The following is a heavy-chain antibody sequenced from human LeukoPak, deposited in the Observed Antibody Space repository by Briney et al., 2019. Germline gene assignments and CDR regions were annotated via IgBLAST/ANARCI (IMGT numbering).Heavy chain of an antibody. CDR1: GFTFSSYW. V-gene: IGHV3-7*01. J-gene: IGHJ4*02. D-gene: IGHD7-27*01. CDR3: ARDQRNWGPGYFDY. CDR2: IKQDGSEK. Sequence: GGSLRLSCAASGFTFSSYWMSWVRQAPGKGLEWVANIKQDGSEKYYVDSVKGRFTISRDNAKNSLYLQMNSLRAEDTAVYYCARDQRNWGPGYFDYWGQGTLVTVSS.